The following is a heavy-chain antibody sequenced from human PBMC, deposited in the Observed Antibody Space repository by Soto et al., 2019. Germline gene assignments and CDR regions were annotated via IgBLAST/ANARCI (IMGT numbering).Heavy chain of an antibody. J-gene: IGHJ6*02. CDR1: GGSFSGYY. D-gene: IGHD3-10*01. CDR2: INHSGST. V-gene: IGHV4-34*01. Sequence: SETLSLTCAVYGGSFSGYYWSWIRQPPGKGLEWIGEINHSGSTNYNPSLKIRVTISVDTSKNQFSLKLNSVTAADTAVYYCARGPNYYGSGSYGGGYYYGMDVWGQGTTVT. CDR3: ARGPNYYGSGSYGGGYYYGMDV.